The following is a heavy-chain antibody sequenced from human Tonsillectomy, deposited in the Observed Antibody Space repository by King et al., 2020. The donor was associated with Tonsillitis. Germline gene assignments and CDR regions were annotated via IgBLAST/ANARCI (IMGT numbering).Heavy chain of an antibody. D-gene: IGHD3-10*01. CDR2: ISSSSSYI. J-gene: IGHJ6*02. Sequence: VQLVESGGGLVKPGGSLRLSCAASGFTFSSYSMNWVRQAPGKGLEWVSSISSSSSYIYYADSVKGRFTISRDNAKNSLYLQMNSLRAEATAVYYCARDLLEWGGGWFGEPPYYGMDVWGQGTTVTVSS. CDR1: GFTFSSYS. V-gene: IGHV3-21*01. CDR3: ARDLLEWGGGWFGEPPYYGMDV.